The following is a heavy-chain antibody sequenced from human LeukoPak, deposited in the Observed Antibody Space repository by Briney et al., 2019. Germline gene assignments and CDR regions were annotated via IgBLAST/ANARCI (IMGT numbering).Heavy chain of an antibody. CDR1: GGSISSSSYY. J-gene: IGHJ3*02. CDR2: MYYSGST. D-gene: IGHD3-22*01. Sequence: SETLSLTCTVSGGSISSSSYYWGWIRQPPGKGLEWIGSMYYSGSTYYNPSLKSRVTISVDTSKNQFSLKLSSVTAADTAVYYCARVPMIVVVIDAFDIWGQGTMVTVSS. V-gene: IGHV4-39*07. CDR3: ARVPMIVVVIDAFDI.